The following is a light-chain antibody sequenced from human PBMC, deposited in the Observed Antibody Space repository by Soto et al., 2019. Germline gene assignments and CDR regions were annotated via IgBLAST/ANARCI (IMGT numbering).Light chain of an antibody. J-gene: IGKJ1*01. Sequence: DMGMTQPPLSLPVTPGEPASISCRSSQTLLHSKGYNYWDWYLQKPGHSPQLLTYLGSKRASGVPDRFSGSGSGTDFTLKISRVEAEYVGVYYCMQALQTRTFGQGTKVEI. V-gene: IGKV2-28*01. CDR2: LGS. CDR1: QTLLHSKGYNY. CDR3: MQALQTRT.